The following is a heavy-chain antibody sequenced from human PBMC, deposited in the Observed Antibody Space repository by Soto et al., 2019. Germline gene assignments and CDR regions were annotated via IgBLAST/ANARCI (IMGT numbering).Heavy chain of an antibody. CDR1: GFTFSSYA. D-gene: IGHD2-2*01. CDR2: ISGSSGSI. Sequence: PGGSLRLSCAAPGFTFSSYAMSWVRQAPGKGLEWVSAISGSSGSIYYADSVKGRFTISRDNAKNSLYLQMNSLRAEDTAVYYCARVGYCSSTSCRAPDAFDIWGQGTMVTVSS. J-gene: IGHJ3*02. CDR3: ARVGYCSSTSCRAPDAFDI. V-gene: IGHV3-23*01.